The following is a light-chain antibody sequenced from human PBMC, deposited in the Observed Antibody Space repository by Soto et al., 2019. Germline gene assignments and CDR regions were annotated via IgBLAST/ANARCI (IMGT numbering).Light chain of an antibody. J-gene: IGKJ1*01. V-gene: IGKV1-12*01. CDR2: AAS. Sequence: QMTQSPSSMSASVGDRVTITCRASQGISTWLVWYQQRPGRAPKLLVSAASRLQTGVPSRFSGSGSGTDFTLTISSLQPEDFATYYCLQTNSFPWTFGQGTKVEIK. CDR1: QGISTW. CDR3: LQTNSFPWT.